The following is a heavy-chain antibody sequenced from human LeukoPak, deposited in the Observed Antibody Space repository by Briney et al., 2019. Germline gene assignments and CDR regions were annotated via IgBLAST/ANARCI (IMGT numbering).Heavy chain of an antibody. CDR3: ASGSGWQTAFDY. V-gene: IGHV4-39*01. CDR1: GGSIRSSYYY. CDR2: IYDSGGT. J-gene: IGHJ4*02. D-gene: IGHD6-19*01. Sequence: PSETLSLTCTVSGGSIRSSYYYWGWIRQPPGRGLEWIGSIYDSGGTYYNPSLKSRVTISVDTSKNQFSLKLNSVTAADTAVYYCASGSGWQTAFDYWGQGTLVTVSS.